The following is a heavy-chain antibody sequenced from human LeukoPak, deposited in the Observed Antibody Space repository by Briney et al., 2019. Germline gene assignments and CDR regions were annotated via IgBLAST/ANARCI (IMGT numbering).Heavy chain of an antibody. CDR1: GYSVSRNNAA. J-gene: IGHJ4*02. D-gene: IGHD1-26*01. Sequence: SQTLSLTCAISGYSVSRNNAAWNWIRLSPSRGLEWLGRTYYRSKWYYDYAPSVKSRITINADTSKNQFSLQLNSVTPEDTAVYYCARATGGSYSCFDYWGQGTLVTVSS. CDR3: ARATGGSYSCFDY. CDR2: TYYRSKWYY. V-gene: IGHV6-1*01.